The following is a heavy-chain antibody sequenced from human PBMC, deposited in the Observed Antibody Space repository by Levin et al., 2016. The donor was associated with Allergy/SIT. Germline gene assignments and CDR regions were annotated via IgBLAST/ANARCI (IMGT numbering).Heavy chain of an antibody. CDR3: ARRPVDTAMVKDY. V-gene: IGHV4-39*01. D-gene: IGHD5-18*01. CDR2: IYYSGST. J-gene: IGHJ4*02. Sequence: RQAPGKGLEWIGSIYYSGSTYYNPSLKSRVTISVDTSKNQFSLKLSSVTAADTAVYYCARRPVDTAMVKDYWGQGTLVTVSS.